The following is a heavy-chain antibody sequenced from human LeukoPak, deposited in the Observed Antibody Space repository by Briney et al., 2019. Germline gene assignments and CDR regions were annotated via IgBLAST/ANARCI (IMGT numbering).Heavy chain of an antibody. Sequence: PSETLSLTCTVCGFSITTYYWSWLRQSPGNGLEWIGQIHSSGSTTYNPSLKSRVTISVDTSKNQFSLHLSSVTAADTAVYYCARDIREVGESHYFDYWGQGTLVTVTS. D-gene: IGHD1-26*01. V-gene: IGHV4-59*01. CDR1: GFSITTYY. CDR3: ARDIREVGESHYFDY. J-gene: IGHJ4*02. CDR2: IHSSGST.